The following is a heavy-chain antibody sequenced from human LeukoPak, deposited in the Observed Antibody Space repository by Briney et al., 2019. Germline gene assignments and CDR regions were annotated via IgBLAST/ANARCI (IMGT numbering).Heavy chain of an antibody. Sequence: PGGSLRLSCAASGFIFSSYWMSWVRQAPGKGLEWVANIKQDGSEKYYVDSVKGRFTISRDNAKNSLYLQMNSLRAEDTAVYYCARDRRETMITFGGVMTAGWFDPWGQGTLVTVSS. V-gene: IGHV3-7*03. D-gene: IGHD3-16*01. CDR2: IKQDGSEK. J-gene: IGHJ5*02. CDR1: GFIFSSYW. CDR3: ARDRRETMITFGGVMTAGWFDP.